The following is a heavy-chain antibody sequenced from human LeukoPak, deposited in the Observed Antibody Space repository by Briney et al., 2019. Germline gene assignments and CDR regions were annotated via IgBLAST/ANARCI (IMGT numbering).Heavy chain of an antibody. CDR3: ARSLYCSSTSYYAGGYYYYGMDV. J-gene: IGHJ6*02. V-gene: IGHV3-21*01. Sequence: GGSLRLSCAASGFTFSSYSMNWVRQAPGKGLEWVSSISSSSSYIYYADSVKGRFTISRDNAKNSLYLQMNSLRAEDTAVYYCARSLYCSSTSYYAGGYYYYGMDVWGQGTTVTVSS. CDR2: ISSSSSYI. CDR1: GFTFSSYS. D-gene: IGHD2-2*01.